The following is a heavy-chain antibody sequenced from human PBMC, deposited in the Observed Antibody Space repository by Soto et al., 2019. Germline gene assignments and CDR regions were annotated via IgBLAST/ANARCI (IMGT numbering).Heavy chain of an antibody. CDR2: NIPVSATM. J-gene: IGHJ3*01. V-gene: IGHV1-69*13. Sequence: SVKVSCKASGGTFSAYAILWLRQAPGRGAEWMGGNIPVSATMNYAQKVQGRVTISADDSSRTAYVELSSLRPDDSAVYYCARLRDYSDASGGRALALWGQGTMVTVSS. CDR3: ARLRDYSDASGGRALAL. D-gene: IGHD3-22*01. CDR1: GGTFSAYA.